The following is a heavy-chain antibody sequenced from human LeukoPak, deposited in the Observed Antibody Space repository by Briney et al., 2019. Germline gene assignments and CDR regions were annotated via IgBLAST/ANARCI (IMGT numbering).Heavy chain of an antibody. D-gene: IGHD3-10*01. Sequence: PSETLSLTCTVSGGSISSGGYYWSWIRQHPGKGLEWIGYIYYSGSTYYNPSLKTRVTISVDTSKNQFSLKLSSVTAADTAVYYCAIAQIRRRPGFVDYWGEGTMVTVSS. CDR3: AIAQIRRRPGFVDY. J-gene: IGHJ4*02. CDR2: IYYSGST. V-gene: IGHV4-31*03. CDR1: GGSISSGGYY.